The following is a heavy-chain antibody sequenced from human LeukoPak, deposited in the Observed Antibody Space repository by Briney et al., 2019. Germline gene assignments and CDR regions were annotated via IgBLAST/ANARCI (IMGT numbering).Heavy chain of an antibody. CDR1: GGSISSSSYF. Sequence: SETLSLTCTVSGGSISSSSYFWGWIRQPPGKGLEWIGSIYYSGSTYYHPSLKSRVTISVDTSKNQFSLKLSSVAAADTAVYYCARGPLRLGELSTESYYFDYWGQGTLVTVSS. D-gene: IGHD3-16*02. CDR2: IYYSGST. CDR3: ARGPLRLGELSTESYYFDY. V-gene: IGHV4-39*07. J-gene: IGHJ4*02.